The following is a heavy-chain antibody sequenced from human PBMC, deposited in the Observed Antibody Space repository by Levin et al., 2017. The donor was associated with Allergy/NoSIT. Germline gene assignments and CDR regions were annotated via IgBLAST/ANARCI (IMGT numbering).Heavy chain of an antibody. Sequence: GESLKISCAASGFSLSNYEVSWVRQAPGKGLEWVANIKQDGSEKDNVDSVMGRFTISRDDAKNSVYLQLNSLRAEDTAVYDCARLNRRGFWENWFDPWGQGTLVIVSP. D-gene: IGHD3-10*01. J-gene: IGHJ5*02. CDR3: ARLNRRGFWENWFDP. CDR2: IKQDGSEK. CDR1: GFSLSNYE. V-gene: IGHV3-7*01.